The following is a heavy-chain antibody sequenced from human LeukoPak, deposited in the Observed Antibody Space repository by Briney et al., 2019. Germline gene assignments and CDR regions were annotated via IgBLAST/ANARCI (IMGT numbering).Heavy chain of an antibody. J-gene: IGHJ4*02. V-gene: IGHV4-39*01. D-gene: IGHD5-18*01. CDR3: ARHSTRRIQLPPRERYGYFDY. CDR2: IYYSGST. Sequence: PSETLSLTCTVSGGSISSSSYYWGWIRQPPGKGLEWIGSIYYSGSTYYNPSLKSRVTISVDTSKNQFSLKLSSVTAADTAVYYCARHSTRRIQLPPRERYGYFDYWGQGTLVTVSS. CDR1: GGSISSSSYY.